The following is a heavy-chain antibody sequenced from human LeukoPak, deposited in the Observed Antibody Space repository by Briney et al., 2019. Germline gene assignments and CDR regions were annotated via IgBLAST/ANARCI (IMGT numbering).Heavy chain of an antibody. CDR3: ARGRQRGYSYGYLFDY. V-gene: IGHV4-34*01. CDR2: INHSGST. D-gene: IGHD5-18*01. CDR1: GGSFSGYY. J-gene: IGHJ4*02. Sequence: PSETLSLTCAVYGGSFSGYYWSWIRQPPGKGLEWIGEINHSGSTNYNPSLKSRVTISVDTSKNQFSLKLSSVTAADTAVYYCARGRQRGYSYGYLFDYWGQGTLVTVSS.